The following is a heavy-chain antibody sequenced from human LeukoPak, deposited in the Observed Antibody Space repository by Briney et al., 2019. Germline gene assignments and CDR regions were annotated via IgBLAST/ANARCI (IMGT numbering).Heavy chain of an antibody. CDR1: GFTFSSYG. V-gene: IGHV3-30*02. CDR3: AKTERLWFGESPTDY. D-gene: IGHD3-10*01. Sequence: PGGSLRHSCAASGFTFSSYGMHWVRQAPGKGLEWVAFIRYDGSNKYYADSVKGRFTISRDNSKNTLYLQMNSLRAEDTAVYYCAKTERLWFGESPTDYWGQGTLVTVSS. J-gene: IGHJ4*02. CDR2: IRYDGSNK.